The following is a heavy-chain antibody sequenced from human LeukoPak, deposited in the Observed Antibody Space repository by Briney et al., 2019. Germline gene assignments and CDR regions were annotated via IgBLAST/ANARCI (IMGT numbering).Heavy chain of an antibody. J-gene: IGHJ6*03. CDR3: ATDYGGNSGAYYYYCMDV. D-gene: IGHD4-23*01. Sequence: GGSLRLSCAASGFTFSSYSMNWVRQAPGKGLEWVSSISSSSSYIYYADSVKGRFTISRDNAKNSLYLQMNSLRAEDTAAYYCATDYGGNSGAYYYYCMDVWGKGTTVTVSS. V-gene: IGHV3-21*01. CDR1: GFTFSSYS. CDR2: ISSSSSYI.